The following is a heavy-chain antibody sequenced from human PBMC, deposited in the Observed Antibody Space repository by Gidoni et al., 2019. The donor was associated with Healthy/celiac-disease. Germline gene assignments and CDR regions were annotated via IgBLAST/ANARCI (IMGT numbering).Heavy chain of an antibody. CDR2: IIPIFGTA. V-gene: IGHV1-69*01. CDR1: GGTFSSYA. Sequence: QVQLVQSGAEVKKPGSSVKVSCKASGGTFSSYAISWGRQAPGQGLEWMGGIIPIFGTANYAQKFQGRVTITAVESTSTAYMELSSLRSEDTAVYYCARVAEPTVVTYYFDYWGQGTLVTVSS. J-gene: IGHJ4*02. CDR3: ARVAEPTVVTYYFDY. D-gene: IGHD4-17*01.